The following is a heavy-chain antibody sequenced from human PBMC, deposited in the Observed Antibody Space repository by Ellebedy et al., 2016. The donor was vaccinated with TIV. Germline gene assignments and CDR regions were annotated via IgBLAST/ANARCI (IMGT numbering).Heavy chain of an antibody. V-gene: IGHV1-8*01. Sequence: ASVKVSCXASGYTFTSYDINWVRQATGQGLEWMGWMNPNSGNTGYAQKFQGRVTMTRNTSISTAYMELSRLRSDDTAVYYCARVSSWYIDYWGQGTLVTVSS. CDR3: ARVSSWYIDY. D-gene: IGHD6-13*01. J-gene: IGHJ4*02. CDR2: MNPNSGNT. CDR1: GYTFTSYD.